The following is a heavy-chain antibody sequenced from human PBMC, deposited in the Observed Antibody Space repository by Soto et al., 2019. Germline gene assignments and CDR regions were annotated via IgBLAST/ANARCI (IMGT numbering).Heavy chain of an antibody. D-gene: IGHD2-21*01. V-gene: IGHV3-74*01. Sequence: EVQLVESGGGLVQPGGSLRLSCAASAFTFSSYWMNWVRQAPGKGPVWVSRINSDGSITGYADSVKGRFTISRDNAKNTLYLKMNSLRAEDTAVYYCARRDQIAYYYGMDVWGQGTTVTVSS. CDR1: AFTFSSYW. CDR2: INSDGSIT. J-gene: IGHJ6*02. CDR3: ARRDQIAYYYGMDV.